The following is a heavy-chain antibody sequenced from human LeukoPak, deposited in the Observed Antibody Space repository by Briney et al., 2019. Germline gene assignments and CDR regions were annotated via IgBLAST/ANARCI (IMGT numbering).Heavy chain of an antibody. CDR1: GYSFTSYW. CDR3: ARAGYSGYDSRSRDYYYYMDV. D-gene: IGHD5-12*01. J-gene: IGHJ6*03. Sequence: GESLKISCKGSGYSFTSYWIGWVRQMSGKGLEWMGMIYPGDSGTKYRPSFQGQVTISADKSTTSAYLQWSSLKASDTAIYYCARAGYSGYDSRSRDYYYYMDVWGEGTTVIVSS. V-gene: IGHV5-51*01. CDR2: IYPGDSGT.